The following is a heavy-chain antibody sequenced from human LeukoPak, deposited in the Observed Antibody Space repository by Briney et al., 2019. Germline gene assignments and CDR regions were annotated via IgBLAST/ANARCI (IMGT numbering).Heavy chain of an antibody. CDR1: GESFSGYY. CDR2: INHSGST. Sequence: ASETLSLTCAVSGESFSGYYWSWIRQPPGKGLEWIGEINHSGSTNYNPSLKSRVTISVDTSKNHLSRKLSSVTAAHTAVYYCARRLGLRWQYFDYWGQGTLVTVSS. D-gene: IGHD4-23*01. J-gene: IGHJ4*02. CDR3: ARRLGLRWQYFDY. V-gene: IGHV4-34*01.